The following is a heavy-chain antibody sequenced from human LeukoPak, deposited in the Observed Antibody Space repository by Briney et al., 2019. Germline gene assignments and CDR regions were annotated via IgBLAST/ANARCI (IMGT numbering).Heavy chain of an antibody. Sequence: GRSLRFSCAASGFTFSGYGMHWVRQAPGKGLEWVAVIWYDGSNKYYADSVKGRFTISRDNSKNTLYLQMNSLRAEDTAVYYCARQWLGGDFDYWGQGTLVTVSS. CDR1: GFTFSGYG. CDR2: IWYDGSNK. V-gene: IGHV3-33*01. CDR3: ARQWLGGDFDY. J-gene: IGHJ4*02. D-gene: IGHD3-22*01.